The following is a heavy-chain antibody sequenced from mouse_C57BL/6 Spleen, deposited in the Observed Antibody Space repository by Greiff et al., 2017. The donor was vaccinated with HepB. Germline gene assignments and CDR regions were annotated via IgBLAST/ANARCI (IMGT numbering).Heavy chain of an antibody. CDR2: IYPYNGVS. D-gene: IGHD1-1*01. CDR3: ARLSHYYGSWGFDV. Sequence: EVQLQQSGPELVKPGASVKISCKASGYSFTGYYMHWVKQSHGNILDWIGYIYPYNGVSSYNQKFKGKATLTVDKSSSTAYLELRSLTSEDSAVYYCARLSHYYGSWGFDVWGTGTTVTVSS. V-gene: IGHV1-31*01. J-gene: IGHJ1*03. CDR1: GYSFTGYY.